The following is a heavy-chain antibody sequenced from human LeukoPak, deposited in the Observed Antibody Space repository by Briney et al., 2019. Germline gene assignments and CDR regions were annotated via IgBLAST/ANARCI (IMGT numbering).Heavy chain of an antibody. CDR2: ISSSSSYI. CDR1: GFIFSSYS. D-gene: IGHD3-10*01. J-gene: IGHJ5*02. Sequence: PGGSLRLSCEGSGFIFSSYSMNWVRQAPGKGLEWVSSISSSSSYIYYTDSVKGRFTISRDNAKSSLYLQMNSLRAEDTAVYYCARANYYGSGSYAPWFDPWGQGTLVTVSS. CDR3: ARANYYGSGSYAPWFDP. V-gene: IGHV3-21*01.